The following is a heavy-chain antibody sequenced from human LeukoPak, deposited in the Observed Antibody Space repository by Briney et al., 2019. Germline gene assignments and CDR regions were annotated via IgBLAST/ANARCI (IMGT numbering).Heavy chain of an antibody. Sequence: PGGSLRLSCAASGFTFSSYGMHWVRQAPGKGLEWVAVISYDGSNKYYADSVKGRFTISRDNSKNTLYLQMNSLRAEDTAVYYCVRDGYSYGYGVFDYWGQGTLVTVSS. V-gene: IGHV3-30*03. CDR3: VRDGYSYGYGVFDY. CDR2: ISYDGSNK. J-gene: IGHJ4*02. D-gene: IGHD5-18*01. CDR1: GFTFSSYG.